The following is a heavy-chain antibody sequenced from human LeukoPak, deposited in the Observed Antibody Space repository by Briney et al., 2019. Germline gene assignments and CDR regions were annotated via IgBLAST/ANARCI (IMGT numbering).Heavy chain of an antibody. D-gene: IGHD4-17*01. CDR2: INHSGST. CDR3: ARVGAVTLPHDYGMDV. Sequence: SETLSLTCVVSGGSISGYHWSWIRQPPGKGLEWIGEINHSGSTNYNPSLKSRVTISVDTSKNQFSLKLSSVTAADTAVYYCARVGAVTLPHDYGMDVWGQGTTVTVSS. V-gene: IGHV4-34*01. CDR1: GGSISGYH. J-gene: IGHJ6*02.